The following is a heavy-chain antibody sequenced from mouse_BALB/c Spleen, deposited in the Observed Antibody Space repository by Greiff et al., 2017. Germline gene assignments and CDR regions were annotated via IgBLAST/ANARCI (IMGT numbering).Heavy chain of an antibody. Sequence: DVMLVESGGGLVQPGGSRKLSCAASGFTFSSFGMPWVRQAPEKGLEWVAYISSGSSTIYYADTVKGRFTISRDNPKNTLFLQMTSLRSEDTAMYYCARSAYYGPSYAMDYWGQGTSVTVSS. CDR2: ISSGSSTI. CDR3: ARSAYYGPSYAMDY. CDR1: GFTFSSFG. J-gene: IGHJ4*01. V-gene: IGHV5-17*02. D-gene: IGHD2-10*01.